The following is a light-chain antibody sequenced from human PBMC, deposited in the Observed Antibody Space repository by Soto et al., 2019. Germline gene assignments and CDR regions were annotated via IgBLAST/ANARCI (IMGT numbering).Light chain of an antibody. CDR3: QQRSNWLWT. CDR1: QSVSSN. CDR2: AAS. V-gene: IGKV3-15*01. J-gene: IGKJ1*01. Sequence: EIGMTQSPATLSVSPGERATLSCRASQSVSSNLAWYQQKPGQAPRLLIYAASTRATGIPARFSGGGSGTEFTLTISSLQSEDFAVYYCQQRSNWLWTFGQGTKV.